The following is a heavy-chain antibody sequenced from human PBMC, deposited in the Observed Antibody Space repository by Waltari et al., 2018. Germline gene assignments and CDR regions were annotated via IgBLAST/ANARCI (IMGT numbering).Heavy chain of an antibody. V-gene: IGHV4-59*11. CDR1: GGSISSHY. CDR2: LYYSGST. CDR3: ASIAAAGISGMDV. D-gene: IGHD6-13*01. J-gene: IGHJ6*02. Sequence: QVQLQESGPGLVKPSETLSLTCTVSGGSISSHYWSWIRQPPGKGLEWIGSLYYSGSTNYNPSLKSRVTISVDTSKNQFSLKLSSVTAADTAVYYCASIAAAGISGMDVWGQGTTVTVSS.